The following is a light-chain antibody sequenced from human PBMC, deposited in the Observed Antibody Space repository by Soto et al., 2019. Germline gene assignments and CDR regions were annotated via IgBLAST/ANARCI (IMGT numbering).Light chain of an antibody. Sequence: DIQMTQSPSSLSASVGDRVTITCRASQRTSRYLNWYQQKPGKAPKLLIYAVSSLHSGVPSRFSGSTSGTDYTLALSSLQPEDFATYYCQHSYSAPRTFGQGTKVEIK. J-gene: IGKJ1*01. CDR3: QHSYSAPRT. CDR1: QRTSRY. V-gene: IGKV1-39*01. CDR2: AVS.